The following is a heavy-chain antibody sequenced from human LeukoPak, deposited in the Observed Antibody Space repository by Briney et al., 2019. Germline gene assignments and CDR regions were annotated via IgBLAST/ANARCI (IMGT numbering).Heavy chain of an antibody. CDR3: ARDSAIVATGNDY. Sequence: LSLTCTVSGGSISSSSYYWGWIRQAPGKGLEWVSYISSSGSTIYYADSVKGRFTISRDNAKNSLYLQMNSLRAEDTAVYYCARDSAIVATGNDYWGQGTLVTVSS. CDR1: GGSISSSSYY. CDR2: ISSSGSTI. D-gene: IGHD5-12*01. V-gene: IGHV3-11*01. J-gene: IGHJ4*02.